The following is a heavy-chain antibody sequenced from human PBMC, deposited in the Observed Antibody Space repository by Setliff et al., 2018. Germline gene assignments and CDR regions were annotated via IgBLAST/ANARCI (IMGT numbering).Heavy chain of an antibody. V-gene: IGHV3-30*04. CDR2: ISYDGSNK. D-gene: IGHD3-22*01. CDR1: GFTFSSYA. Sequence: GGSLRLSCAASGFTFSSYAMSWVRQAPGKGLEWVAVISYDGSNKYYADSVKGRFTISRDNSKNTLYLQMNSLRAEDTAVYYCARGDSSGYYYVQEVFIDYWGQGTLVTVSS. J-gene: IGHJ4*02. CDR3: ARGDSSGYYYVQEVFIDY.